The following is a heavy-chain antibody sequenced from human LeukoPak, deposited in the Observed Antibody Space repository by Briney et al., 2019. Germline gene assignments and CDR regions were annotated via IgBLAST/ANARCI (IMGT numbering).Heavy chain of an antibody. D-gene: IGHD3-3*01. CDR3: ARAAGSYDFWSGYYTWFDY. J-gene: IGHJ4*02. V-gene: IGHV3-11*04. CDR2: ISSSGITI. CDR1: GFTFDDYA. Sequence: GGSLRLSCAASGFTFDDYAMHWVRQAPGKGLEWVSYISSSGITIYYADSVKGRFTISRDNAKKSLYLEMNSLRAEDTAVYYCARAAGSYDFWSGYYTWFDYWGQGSLVTVSS.